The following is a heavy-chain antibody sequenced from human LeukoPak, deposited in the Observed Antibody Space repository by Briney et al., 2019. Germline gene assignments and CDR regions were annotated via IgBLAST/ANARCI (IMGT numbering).Heavy chain of an antibody. D-gene: IGHD1-26*01. CDR1: GYTFTSYG. CDR3: AKDSGSYPSPYYYYYYMDV. CDR2: ISAYNGNT. J-gene: IGHJ6*03. Sequence: ASMKVSCKASGYTFTSYGISWVRQAPGQGLEWMGWISAYNGNTNYAQKLQGRVTMTTDTSTSTAYMELRSLRSDDTAVYYCAKDSGSYPSPYYYYYYMDVWGKGTTVTVSS. V-gene: IGHV1-18*01.